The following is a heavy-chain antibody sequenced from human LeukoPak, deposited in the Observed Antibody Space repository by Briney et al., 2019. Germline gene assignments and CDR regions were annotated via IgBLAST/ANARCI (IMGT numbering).Heavy chain of an antibody. V-gene: IGHV3-23*01. CDR1: GFTFSNSA. Sequence: GGSLRLSCAASGFTFSNSAMTWVRQAPGKGLEGVSVIGVGGGTYYAGSVKGRFTISRDISKTTLYLQMDSLRDEDTAVYYCAKAVSYYGSGRAPFDYWGQGTLVTVSS. J-gene: IGHJ4*02. D-gene: IGHD3-10*01. CDR3: AKAVSYYGSGRAPFDY. CDR2: IGVGGGT.